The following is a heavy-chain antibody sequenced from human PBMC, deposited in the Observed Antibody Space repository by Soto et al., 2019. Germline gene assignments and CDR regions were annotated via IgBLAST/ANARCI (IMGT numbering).Heavy chain of an antibody. D-gene: IGHD2-15*01. CDR3: ATHVPGDGGSSGVGY. J-gene: IGHJ4*02. CDR1: GFIFGDSC. V-gene: IGHV3-15*07. CDR2: INSKAYGGTT. Sequence: EVQLVESGGGLVKPGGSLRVSCVASGFIFGDSCMNWVRQAPGKGLEWVGGINSKAYGGTTDYAAPVKGRFTISRDDSKNILYLQINSPKNEDTAVYYCATHVPGDGGSSGVGYWGQGTLVTVSS.